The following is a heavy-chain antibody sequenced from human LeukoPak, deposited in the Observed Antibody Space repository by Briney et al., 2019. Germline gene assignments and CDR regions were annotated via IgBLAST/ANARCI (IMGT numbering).Heavy chain of an antibody. CDR2: IIGIGNST. J-gene: IGHJ6*03. V-gene: IGHV3-23*01. D-gene: IGHD2-15*01. CDR1: GFTFSNYS. CDR3: AKRADGCSGVSCYYYYMDV. Sequence: AESLTLSCPASGFTFSNYSMNWVRQAPGKGLEWVGTIIGIGNSTYYAESVKARFTRCRDNSKKTVYMQMNSLRVEDMAIYYCAKRADGCSGVSCYYYYMDVWGKGTTVTVSS.